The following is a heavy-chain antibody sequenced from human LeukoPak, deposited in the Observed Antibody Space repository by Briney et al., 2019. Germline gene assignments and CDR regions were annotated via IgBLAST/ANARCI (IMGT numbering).Heavy chain of an antibody. D-gene: IGHD2-2*03. CDR2: ISTGGGNT. J-gene: IGHJ4*02. CDR1: GFTFSSYT. CDR3: AKDGGLWISAHWGDS. V-gene: IGHV3-23*01. Sequence: QSGGSLRLSCTASGFTFSSYTMSWVRQAPGKGLKWVSTISTGGGNTYYADSVQGRFTVSGDDSKNTLYLQMNSLRAEDTAVYYCAKDGGLWISAHWGDSWGRGTLVTVSS.